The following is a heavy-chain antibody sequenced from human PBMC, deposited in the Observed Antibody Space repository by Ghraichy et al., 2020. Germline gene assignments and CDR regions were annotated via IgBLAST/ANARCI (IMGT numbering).Heavy chain of an antibody. CDR2: IKQDGSEK. CDR3: ARSGSTSCYDCPFDY. D-gene: IGHD2-2*01. J-gene: IGHJ4*02. Sequence: GGSLRLSCAASGFTFSSYWMSWVRQAPGKGLEWVANIKQDGSEKYYVDSVKGRFTISRDNAKNSLYLQMNSLRAEDTAVYYCARSGSTSCYDCPFDYWGQGTLVTVSS. CDR1: GFTFSSYW. V-gene: IGHV3-7*01.